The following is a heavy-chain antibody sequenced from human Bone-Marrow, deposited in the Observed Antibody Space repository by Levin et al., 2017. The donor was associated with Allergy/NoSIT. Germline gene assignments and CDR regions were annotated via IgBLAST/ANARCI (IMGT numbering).Heavy chain of an antibody. D-gene: IGHD1/OR15-1a*01. V-gene: IGHV2-5*02. CDR1: GFSLRRSGMG. CDR3: AHRPPGGYNWNNNWFDP. J-gene: IGHJ5*02. Sequence: SGPTLVKPTQTLTLTCTFSGFSLRRSGMGVGWIRQPPGKALEWLALIYLDDDKRYNPSLKSRITITKDTSKNQVVLTMTNMNPVDTATYYCAHRPPGGYNWNNNWFDPWGQGTLVIVSS. CDR2: IYLDDDK.